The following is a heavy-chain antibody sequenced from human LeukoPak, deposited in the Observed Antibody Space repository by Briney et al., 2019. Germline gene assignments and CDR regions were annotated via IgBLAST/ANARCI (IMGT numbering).Heavy chain of an antibody. CDR1: GFTFSSYA. D-gene: IGHD3-22*01. J-gene: IGHJ6*02. V-gene: IGHV3-23*01. CDR2: VSGSGGTT. Sequence: GGSLRLSCAASGFTFSSYAMSWVRQAPGEGLEWVSGVSGSGGTTYYADSVKGRFTISRDNAKNSLYLQMNSLRAEDTAVYYCAREGYYDSSGYYGSYYGMDVWGQGTTVTVSS. CDR3: AREGYYDSSGYYGSYYGMDV.